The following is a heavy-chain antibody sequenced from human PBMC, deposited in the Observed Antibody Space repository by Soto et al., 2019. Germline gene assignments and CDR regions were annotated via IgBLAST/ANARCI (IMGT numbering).Heavy chain of an antibody. Sequence: QLQESGPGLVKPSETLSLTCTVSGISITSSYWNWFRQSPGKGSEWLGQISDGGATNYNPPLEGRVTISTDTSNNRVSLTLTAVDTADTAIYFCARGRHWFGPWGQGTLVTVPS. V-gene: IGHV4-59*01. CDR3: ARGRHWFGP. CDR1: GISITSSY. J-gene: IGHJ5*02. CDR2: ISDGGAT.